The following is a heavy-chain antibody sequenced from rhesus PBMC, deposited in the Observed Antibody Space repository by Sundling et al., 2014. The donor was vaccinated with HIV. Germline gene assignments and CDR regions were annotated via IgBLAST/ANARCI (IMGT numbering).Heavy chain of an antibody. CDR1: GGSISSSHW. CDR2: IPGGSGST. D-gene: IGHD4-29*01. J-gene: IGHJ4*01. Sequence: QVQLQESGPAVVKPSETLSLTCAVSGGSISSSHWWSWVRQSPGKGLEWIGGIPGGSGSTEYNPSFKSRVTISTDTSKNQFSLKLSSVTAADTAVYYCVRDVDDYGKSFDYWGEGVLVTVSS. V-gene: IGHV4-93*01. CDR3: VRDVDDYGKSFDY.